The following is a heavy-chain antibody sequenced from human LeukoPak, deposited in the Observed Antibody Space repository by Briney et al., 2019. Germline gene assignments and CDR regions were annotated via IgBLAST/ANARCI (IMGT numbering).Heavy chain of an antibody. CDR1: GGSFSAYH. J-gene: IGHJ6*03. Sequence: PSETLSLTCAVYGGSFSAYHWTWIRQPPGMGLEWIGEINHSGSTNYNASLKSRLTISADTSKNQFSLKVSSVTAADAAVYYCARGSYYIDSSDNHYYYYYMDVWGEGTTVTVSS. V-gene: IGHV4-34*01. D-gene: IGHD6-25*01. CDR3: ARGSYYIDSSDNHYYYYYMDV. CDR2: INHSGST.